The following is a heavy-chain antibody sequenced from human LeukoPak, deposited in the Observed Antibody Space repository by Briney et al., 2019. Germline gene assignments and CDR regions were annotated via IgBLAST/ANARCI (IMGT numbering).Heavy chain of an antibody. CDR3: ARDLATKASNDAFDI. D-gene: IGHD1-26*01. CDR2: ISAYNGNT. V-gene: IGHV1-18*01. J-gene: IGHJ3*02. Sequence: ASVKVSCKASGYTFTSYGISWVRQAPGQGLEWMGWISAYNGNTNYAQKLQGRVTMTTDTSTSTAYMELRSPRSDDTAVYYCARDLATKASNDAFDIWGQGTMVTVSS. CDR1: GYTFTSYG.